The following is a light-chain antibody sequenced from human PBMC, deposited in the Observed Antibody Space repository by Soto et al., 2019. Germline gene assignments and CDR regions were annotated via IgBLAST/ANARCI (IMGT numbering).Light chain of an antibody. CDR3: QQRSNWRFT. CDR2: DAS. CDR1: QSVSSY. V-gene: IGKV3-11*01. Sequence: EIVLTQSPATLSLSPGERATLSCRASQSVSSYLAWYQQKPGQAPRLLIYDASNRATGIPARFSGSGSGTDFTLTISSIEPADFAVYYCQQRSNWRFTFGPGTKVHIK. J-gene: IGKJ3*01.